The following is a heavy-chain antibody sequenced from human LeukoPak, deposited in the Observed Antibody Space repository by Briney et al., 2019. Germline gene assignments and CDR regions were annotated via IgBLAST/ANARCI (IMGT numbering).Heavy chain of an antibody. J-gene: IGHJ4*02. CDR2: ISSSSSYI. V-gene: IGHV3-21*01. D-gene: IGHD3-3*01. Sequence: GGSLRLSCAASGFTFSSYSMNWVRQAPGKGLEWVSSISSSSSYIYYADSVKGRFTISRDNAKNSLYLQMNSLRAEDTAVYYCVSHRGFSPVESDYWGQGTLVTVSS. CDR3: VSHRGFSPVESDY. CDR1: GFTFSSYS.